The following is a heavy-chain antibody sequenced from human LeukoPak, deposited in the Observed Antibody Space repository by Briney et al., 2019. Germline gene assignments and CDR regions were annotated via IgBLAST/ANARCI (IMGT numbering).Heavy chain of an antibody. Sequence: AGGSLRLSCAASGFTFSSYDMHWVRQAKGKGLEWVSGIGNPGDTYYPGSVTGRFTISIENANNSLYLQMNSLRAGDTAVYYCARGLYYYDSSGYCGDTFDIWGQGTMVTVSS. CDR2: IGNPGDT. CDR3: ARGLYYYDSSGYCGDTFDI. V-gene: IGHV3-13*04. D-gene: IGHD3-22*01. J-gene: IGHJ3*02. CDR1: GFTFSSYD.